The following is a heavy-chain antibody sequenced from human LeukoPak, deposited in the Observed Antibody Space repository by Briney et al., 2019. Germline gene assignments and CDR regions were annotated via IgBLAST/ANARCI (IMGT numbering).Heavy chain of an antibody. Sequence: GGSLRLSCAASGFTFSNYGMNWVRQAPGKGLEWVSGISGSGGSTYSADSVKGRFIISRDNSKNTLYLQMNSLRAEDTAVYYCAKIVVTGFHYWGQGTLVTVSS. D-gene: IGHD2-21*02. CDR1: GFTFSNYG. CDR2: ISGSGGST. V-gene: IGHV3-23*01. J-gene: IGHJ4*02. CDR3: AKIVVTGFHY.